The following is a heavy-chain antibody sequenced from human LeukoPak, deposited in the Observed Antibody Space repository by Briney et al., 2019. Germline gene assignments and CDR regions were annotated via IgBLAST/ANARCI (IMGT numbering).Heavy chain of an antibody. V-gene: IGHV4-4*02. J-gene: IGHJ6*03. D-gene: IGHD6-6*01. CDR2: IYHSGST. CDR3: ASQHGSSRGYYYYYMDV. Sequence: SETLSLTCAVSGGSISSSNWWSWVRQPPGKGLEWIGEIYHSGSTNYNPSLKSRVTISVDTSKNQFSLKLSSVTAADTAVYYCASQHGSSRGYYYYYMDVWGKGTTVTVSS. CDR1: GGSISSSNW.